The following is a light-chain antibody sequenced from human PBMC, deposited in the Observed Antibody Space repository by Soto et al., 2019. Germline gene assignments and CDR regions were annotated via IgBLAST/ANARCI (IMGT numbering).Light chain of an antibody. CDR1: QSVSSY. CDR2: DAS. CDR3: QQRSNWPPWT. J-gene: IGKJ1*01. Sequence: EIVLTQSPATLSLSPGERATLSCRASQSVSSYLAWYQHKPGQAPRLLIYDASNRATGIPARLSGSGSGTDFPRTISTLEPEDFAVYYCQQRSNWPPWTFGQGTKVEIK. V-gene: IGKV3-11*01.